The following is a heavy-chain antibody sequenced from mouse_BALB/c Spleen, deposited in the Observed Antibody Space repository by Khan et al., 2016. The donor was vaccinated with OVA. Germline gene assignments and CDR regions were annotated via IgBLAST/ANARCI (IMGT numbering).Heavy chain of an antibody. CDR2: ISSGGDYT. CDR3: ASHLTGSFDY. D-gene: IGHD4-1*01. Sequence: EVELVESGGDLVKPGGSLKLSCAASGFTFSSYSMSWVRQTPDKRLEWVATISSGGDYTYYPDSVKGRFTISSDNATNPLYLQMSSLKSEDTAMYYCASHLTGSFDYWGQGTLVTVSA. J-gene: IGHJ3*01. CDR1: GFTFSSYS. V-gene: IGHV5-6*01.